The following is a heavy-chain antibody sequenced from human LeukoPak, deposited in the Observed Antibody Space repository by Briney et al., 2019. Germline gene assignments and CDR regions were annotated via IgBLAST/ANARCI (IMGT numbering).Heavy chain of an antibody. J-gene: IGHJ4*02. CDR3: ARAWSSCWYVDY. Sequence: ASVKVSCKASGYTFTSYGISWVRQAPGQGLEWMGWINPNSGGTNYAQKFQGRVTMTRDTSISTAYMELSRPRSDDTAVYYCARAWSSCWYVDYWGQGTLVTVSS. CDR2: INPNSGGT. V-gene: IGHV1-2*02. CDR1: GYTFTSYG. D-gene: IGHD6-13*01.